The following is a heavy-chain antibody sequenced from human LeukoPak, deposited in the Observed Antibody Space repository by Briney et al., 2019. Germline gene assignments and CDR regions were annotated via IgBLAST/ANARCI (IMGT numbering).Heavy chain of an antibody. D-gene: IGHD5-24*01. CDR2: IIPILGIA. V-gene: IGHV1-69*04. CDR3: ARPRGDGYNFDAFDI. CDR1: GGTFSSYA. Sequence: GSSVKASCKASGGTFSSYAISWVRQAPGQGLEWMGRIIPILGIANYAQKFQGRVTITADKSTSTAYMELSSLRSEDTAVYYCARPRGDGYNFDAFDIWGQGTMVTVSS. J-gene: IGHJ3*02.